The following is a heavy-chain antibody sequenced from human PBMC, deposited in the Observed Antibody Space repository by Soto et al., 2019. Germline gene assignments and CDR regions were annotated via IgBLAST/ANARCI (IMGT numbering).Heavy chain of an antibody. V-gene: IGHV1-18*01. CDR1: GYPFTSYG. J-gene: IGHJ4*02. D-gene: IGHD1-26*01. CDR2: ISAYNDNK. Sequence: GASVKVSCKAYGYPFTSYGISWVLQAPGQGLEWMGWISAYNDNKNYAQKLQGRVTMTTDTSASTAYMELRSLRADDTAVYFCSREQVGATGDYWGQGTLVTVSS. CDR3: SREQVGATGDY.